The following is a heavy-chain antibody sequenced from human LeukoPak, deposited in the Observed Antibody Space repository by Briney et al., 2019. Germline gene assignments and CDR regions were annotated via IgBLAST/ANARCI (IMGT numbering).Heavy chain of an antibody. CDR1: GGSISSYY. V-gene: IGHV4-59*01. J-gene: IGHJ4*02. CDR3: ASRDGYNGSFDY. D-gene: IGHD5-24*01. CDR2: IYYSGST. Sequence: SETLSLTCTVSGGSISSYYWSWFRQPPGKGLEWIGYIYYSGSTNYNPSLKSRVAISVDTSKNQFSLKLSSVTAADTAVYYCASRDGYNGSFDYWGQGTLVTVSS.